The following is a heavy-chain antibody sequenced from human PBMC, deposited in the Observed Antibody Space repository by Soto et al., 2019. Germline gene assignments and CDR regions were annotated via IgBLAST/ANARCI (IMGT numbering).Heavy chain of an antibody. D-gene: IGHD6-6*01. CDR1: GGSFSGYY. CDR2: INHSGST. J-gene: IGHJ5*02. Sequence: QVQLQQWGAGLLKPSETLSLTCAVYGGSFSGYYWSWIRQPPGKGLEWIGEINHSGSTNYNPSLKRRASRAVDRCKNQASVRLSAVISADTAVYYCARESFSSRAKRFDPCGHGTLVTVS. V-gene: IGHV4-34*01. CDR3: ARESFSSRAKRFDP.